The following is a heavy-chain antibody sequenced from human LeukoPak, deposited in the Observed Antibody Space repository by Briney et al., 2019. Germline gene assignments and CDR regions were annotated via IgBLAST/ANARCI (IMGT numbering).Heavy chain of an antibody. J-gene: IGHJ5*02. D-gene: IGHD6-19*01. CDR2: IIPIFGTA. V-gene: IGHV1-69*13. CDR1: GGTFSSYA. CDR3: ARTVAVAGTGWFDP. Sequence: LVKVSCKASGGTFSSYAISWVRQAPGQGLEWVGGIIPIFGTANYAQKFQGRVMITADESTSTAYMELSSLRSEDTAVYYCARTVAVAGTGWFDPWGQGTLVTVSS.